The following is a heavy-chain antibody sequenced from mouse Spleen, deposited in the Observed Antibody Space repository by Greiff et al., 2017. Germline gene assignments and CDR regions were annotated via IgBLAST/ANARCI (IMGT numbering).Heavy chain of an antibody. V-gene: IGHV5-9-1*01. CDR1: GFTFSSYA. CDR3: ARRRLADY. D-gene: IGHD4-1*01. Sequence: EVKLVESGGGLVKPGGSLKLSCAASGFTFSSYAMSWVRQTPEKRLEWVATISSGGSYTYYPDSVKGRFTISRDNAKNTLYLQMSSLRSEDTAMYYCARRRLADYWGQGTTLTVSS. J-gene: IGHJ2*01. CDR2: ISSGGSYT.